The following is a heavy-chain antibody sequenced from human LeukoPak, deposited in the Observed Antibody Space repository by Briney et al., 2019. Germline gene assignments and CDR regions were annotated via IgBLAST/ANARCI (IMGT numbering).Heavy chain of an antibody. Sequence: ASVKVSCKASGYTFTSYAMNWVRQAPGQGLEWMGWINTNTGNPTYAQGFTGRFVFSLDTSVSTAYLQISSLKAEDTAVYYCARGYCSSTYCYSSVRGYYYYMDVWGKGITVTVSS. CDR1: GYTFTSYA. V-gene: IGHV7-4-1*02. CDR2: INTNTGNP. D-gene: IGHD2-2*02. CDR3: ARGYCSSTYCYSSVRGYYYYMDV. J-gene: IGHJ6*03.